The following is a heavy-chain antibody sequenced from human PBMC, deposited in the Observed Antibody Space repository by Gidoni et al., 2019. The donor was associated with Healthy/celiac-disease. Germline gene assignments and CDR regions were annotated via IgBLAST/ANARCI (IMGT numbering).Heavy chain of an antibody. CDR1: GGSFSGYY. Sequence: QVQLQQWGAGLLKPSETLSLTCAVYGGSFSGYYWSWIRQPPGKGLEWIGEINHSGSTNYNPSLKSRVTISVDTSKNQFSLKLSSVTAADTAVYYCARREGWYYYDSSLHGEPPDYWGQGTLVTVSS. CDR3: ARREGWYYYDSSLHGEPPDY. J-gene: IGHJ4*02. D-gene: IGHD3-22*01. CDR2: INHSGST. V-gene: IGHV4-34*01.